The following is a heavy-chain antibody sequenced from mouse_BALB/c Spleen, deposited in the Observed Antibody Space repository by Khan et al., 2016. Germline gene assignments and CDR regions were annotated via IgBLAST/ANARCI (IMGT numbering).Heavy chain of an antibody. Sequence: EVQLQESGPGLVKPSQSLSLTCTVTGYSITSDYAWNWIRQFPGNKLEWMGYISYSGSTSYNPSLKSRISITRDTSKNQFFLQLNSVTTEDTATYYCARGGYYAMDYWGEGTSVTDSS. CDR2: ISYSGST. V-gene: IGHV3-2*02. CDR3: ARGGYYAMDY. J-gene: IGHJ4*01. CDR1: GYSITSDYA.